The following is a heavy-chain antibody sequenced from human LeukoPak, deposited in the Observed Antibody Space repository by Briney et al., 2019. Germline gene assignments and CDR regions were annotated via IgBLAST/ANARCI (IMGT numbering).Heavy chain of an antibody. Sequence: ASVKVSCKASDYTYTSYGISWVRQAPGQGLEWMGWISGYNGNTNYAQKLQGRVTMTTDTSTSTAYMELRSLRSDDTAVYYCARIGSNLNPIDYWGQGTLVTVSS. CDR2: ISGYNGNT. CDR3: ARIGSNLNPIDY. CDR1: DYTYTSYG. V-gene: IGHV1-18*01. J-gene: IGHJ4*02. D-gene: IGHD3-10*01.